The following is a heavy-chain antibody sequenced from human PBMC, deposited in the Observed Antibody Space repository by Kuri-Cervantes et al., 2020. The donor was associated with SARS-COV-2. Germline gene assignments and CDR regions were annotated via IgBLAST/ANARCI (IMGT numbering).Heavy chain of an antibody. J-gene: IGHJ6*02. V-gene: IGHV3-23*01. CDR3: AKLAGSNYFYYYGMDV. CDR1: GFTFSSYA. CDR2: ISGSGGST. Sequence: GESLKISCAASGFTFSSYAMSRVRQAPGKGLEWVSAISGSGGSTYYADSVKGRFTISRDNSKNMLYLQMNSLRAEDTAVYYCAKLAGSNYFYYYGMDVWGQGTTVTVSS. D-gene: IGHD4-11*01.